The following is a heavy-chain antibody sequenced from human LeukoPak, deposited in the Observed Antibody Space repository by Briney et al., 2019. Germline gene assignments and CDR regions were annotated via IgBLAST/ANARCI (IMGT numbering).Heavy chain of an antibody. J-gene: IGHJ6*02. CDR3: NSLHDYGDYGGVYYYYYGMDV. CDR1: GFTFGDYA. V-gene: IGHV3-49*04. D-gene: IGHD4-17*01. Sequence: GGSLRLSCTASGFTFGDYAMSWVRQAPGKGLEWVGVIRSKAYGGTTEYAVSGKGRFTIARDESKSIAYLQKNSLNTEGTAVYYCNSLHDYGDYGGVYYYYYGMDVWGQGTTVTVS. CDR2: IRSKAYGGTT.